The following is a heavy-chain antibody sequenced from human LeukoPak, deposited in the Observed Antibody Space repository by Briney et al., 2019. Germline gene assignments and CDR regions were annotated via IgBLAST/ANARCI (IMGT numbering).Heavy chain of an antibody. CDR2: MNPNSGNT. Sequence: GASVKVSCKASGYTFTSYDINWVRQATGQGLEWMGWMNPNSGNTGYAQKFQGRVTMTRNTSISTAYMELRSLRSDDTAVYYCARDLGPTITMVRGADPYLDYWGQGTLVTVSS. D-gene: IGHD3-10*01. CDR3: ARDLGPTITMVRGADPYLDY. CDR1: GYTFTSYD. V-gene: IGHV1-8*01. J-gene: IGHJ4*02.